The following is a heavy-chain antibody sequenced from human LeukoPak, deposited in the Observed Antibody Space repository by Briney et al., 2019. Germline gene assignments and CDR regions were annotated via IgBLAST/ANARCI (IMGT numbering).Heavy chain of an antibody. CDR3: ARVYHNQYSSGWYGAYYFDY. J-gene: IGHJ4*02. CDR2: IYYSGST. Sequence: SETLSLTCTVSGGSISSYYWSWIRQPPGKGLEWIGYIYYSGSTNYHPSLKSRVTISVDTSKNQFSLKLSSVTAADTAVYYCARVYHNQYSSGWYGAYYFDYWGQGTLVTVSS. D-gene: IGHD6-19*01. CDR1: GGSISSYY. V-gene: IGHV4-59*01.